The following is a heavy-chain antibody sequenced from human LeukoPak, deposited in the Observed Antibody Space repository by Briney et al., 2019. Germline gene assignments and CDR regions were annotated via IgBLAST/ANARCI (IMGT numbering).Heavy chain of an antibody. V-gene: IGHV3-7*01. J-gene: IGHJ3*02. CDR3: AREPPVDTAMVYDAFDI. D-gene: IGHD5-18*01. Sequence: GGSLRLSCSASGFSFSDYWMSWVRQAPGKGLEWVANIKQGGRETDYVDSVKGRFTISRDDAKKSLYLQMNSLKAEDTAVYYCAREPPVDTAMVYDAFDIWGQGTMVTVSS. CDR1: GFSFSDYW. CDR2: IKQGGRET.